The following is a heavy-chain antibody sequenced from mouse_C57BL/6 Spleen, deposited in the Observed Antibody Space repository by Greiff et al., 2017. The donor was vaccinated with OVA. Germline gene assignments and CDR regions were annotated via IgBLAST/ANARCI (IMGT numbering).Heavy chain of an antibody. CDR3: TRSVSTTRTSGGDY. D-gene: IGHD1-1*01. V-gene: IGHV1-15*01. CDR1: GYTFTDYE. Sequence: QVQLQQSGAELVRPGASVTLSCKASGYTFTDYEMHWVKQTPVHGLEWIGAIDPETGGTAYNQKFKGKAILTADKSSSTAYMELRSLTSEDSAVYYCTRSVSTTRTSGGDYWGQGTTLTVSS. J-gene: IGHJ2*01. CDR2: IDPETGGT.